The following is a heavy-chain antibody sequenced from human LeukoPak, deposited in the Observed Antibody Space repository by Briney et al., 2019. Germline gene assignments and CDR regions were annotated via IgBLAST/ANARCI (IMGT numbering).Heavy chain of an antibody. CDR2: IYYSGST. J-gene: IGHJ1*01. CDR1: GGSISSSSYY. V-gene: IGHV4-39*07. D-gene: IGHD3-22*01. Sequence: SETLSLTCTVSGGSISSSSYYWGWIRQPPGKGLEWIGSIYYSGSTYYNPSLKSRVTISVDTSKNQFSLKLSSVTAADTAVYYCAKDRSSPPGNDYYDSSGPSLAYFQHWGQGTLVTVSS. CDR3: AKDRSSPPGNDYYDSSGPSLAYFQH.